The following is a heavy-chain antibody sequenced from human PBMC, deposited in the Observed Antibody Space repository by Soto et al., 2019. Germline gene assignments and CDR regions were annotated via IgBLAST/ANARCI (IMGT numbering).Heavy chain of an antibody. V-gene: IGHV1-3*01. Sequence: ASVKVSWKASGYTFTSYAVDWVRMAHGQRLEWMGWINAGNGNTKYSQKFQGRVTITRDTSASTAYMELSSLRSEDTAVYYCARDRIIAAAGIGGYFDYWGQGTLVTVSS. CDR3: ARDRIIAAAGIGGYFDY. D-gene: IGHD6-13*01. CDR2: INAGNGNT. CDR1: GYTFTSYA. J-gene: IGHJ4*02.